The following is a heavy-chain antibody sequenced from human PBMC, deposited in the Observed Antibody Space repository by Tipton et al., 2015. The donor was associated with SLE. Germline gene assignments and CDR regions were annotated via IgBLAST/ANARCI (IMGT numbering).Heavy chain of an antibody. J-gene: IGHJ3*02. CDR2: IYHSGST. V-gene: IGHV4-30-2*04. D-gene: IGHD5-24*01. CDR3: ARGRPQSDAFDI. Sequence: WSWIRQPPGKGLEWIGYIYHSGSTNYNPSLKSRVTISVDTSKNQFSLKLSSVTAADTAVYYCARGRPQSDAFDIWGQGTMVTVSS.